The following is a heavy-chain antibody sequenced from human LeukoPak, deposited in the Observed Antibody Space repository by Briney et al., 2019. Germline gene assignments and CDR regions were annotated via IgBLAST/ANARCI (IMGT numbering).Heavy chain of an antibody. J-gene: IGHJ4*02. CDR3: AKDVGDYYDSSGFDY. D-gene: IGHD3-22*01. V-gene: IGHV3-43*02. CDR2: ISGDGGST. CDR1: GFTFDDYA. Sequence: GGSLRLSCAASGFTFDDYAMHWVRQAPGKGLEWVSLISGDGGSTYYADSVKGRFTISRDNSKNSLYLQMNSLRTDDTALYYCAKDVGDYYDSSGFDYWGQGTLVTVSS.